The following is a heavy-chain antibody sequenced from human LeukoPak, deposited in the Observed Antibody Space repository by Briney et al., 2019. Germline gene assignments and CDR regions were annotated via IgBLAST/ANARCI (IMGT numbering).Heavy chain of an antibody. J-gene: IGHJ6*02. CDR3: ARDPPYGDYYYYYGMDV. CDR1: GFTFSSYG. CDR2: IWYDGSNK. D-gene: IGHD4-17*01. Sequence: PGGSLRLSCAASGFTFSSYGMHWVRQAPGKGLEWVAVIWYDGSNKYYADSVKGRFTISRDNSKNTLYLQMNSLRAEDTAVYYCARDPPYGDYYYYYGMDVWGQGTTVTVSS. V-gene: IGHV3-33*08.